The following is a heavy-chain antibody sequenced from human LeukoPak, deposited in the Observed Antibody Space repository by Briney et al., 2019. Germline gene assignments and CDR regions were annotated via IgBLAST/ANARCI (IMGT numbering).Heavy chain of an antibody. CDR1: GYTFTDSY. V-gene: IGHV1-2*06. CDR2: INPNSGDP. Sequence: GASVKVSCKTSGYTFTDSYIHWVRQAPGQGLEWMGRINPNSGDPNYPQKFQGRVTMTTDTSTSTAYMELRSLRSDDTAVYYCARVAPNRRYCSGGSCLNYFDYWGQGTLVTVSS. CDR3: ARVAPNRRYCSGGSCLNYFDY. D-gene: IGHD2-15*01. J-gene: IGHJ4*02.